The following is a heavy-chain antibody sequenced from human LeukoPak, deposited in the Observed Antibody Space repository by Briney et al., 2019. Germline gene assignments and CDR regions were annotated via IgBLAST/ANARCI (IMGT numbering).Heavy chain of an antibody. CDR2: IYSGGST. CDR1: GFTVSSNY. Sequence: GGSLRLSCAASGFTVSSNYMSWVRQAPGKGLEWVSVIYSGGSTYYADSVKGRFTISRDNSKSTLYLQMNSLRAEDTAVYYCARASPAVAGTDDYWGQGTLVTVSS. J-gene: IGHJ4*02. D-gene: IGHD6-19*01. V-gene: IGHV3-53*01. CDR3: ARASPAVAGTDDY.